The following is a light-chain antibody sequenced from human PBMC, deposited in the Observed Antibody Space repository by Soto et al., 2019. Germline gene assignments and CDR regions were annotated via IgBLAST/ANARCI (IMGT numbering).Light chain of an antibody. CDR1: QTISSW. J-gene: IGKJ1*01. CDR2: KAS. V-gene: IGKV1-5*03. CDR3: QQYNSYLWT. Sequence: DSQMTQSPSTLSGSVGDRVTITCRASQTISSWLAWYQQKPGKAPKLLIYKASTLKSGVPSRFSGSGSGTEFTLTISSLQPDDFATYYCQQYNSYLWTFGQGTKVDIK.